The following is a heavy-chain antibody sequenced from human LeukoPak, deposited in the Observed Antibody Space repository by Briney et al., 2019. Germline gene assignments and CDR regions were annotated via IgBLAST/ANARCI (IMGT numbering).Heavy chain of an antibody. CDR3: TKARGPGYSYGQSSADY. CDR1: GFTFSSYA. D-gene: IGHD5-18*01. V-gene: IGHV3-23*01. Sequence: GGSLRLSCAASGFTFSSYAMSWVRQAPGKGLEWVSAISGSGGSTYYADSVKGRFTISRDNSKNTLYLQMNSLRAEDTAVYYCTKARGPGYSYGQSSADYWGQGTLVTVSS. CDR2: ISGSGGST. J-gene: IGHJ4*02.